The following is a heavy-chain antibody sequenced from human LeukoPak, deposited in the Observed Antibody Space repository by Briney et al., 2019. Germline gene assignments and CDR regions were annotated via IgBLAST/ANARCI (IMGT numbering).Heavy chain of an antibody. Sequence: SSETLSLTCTVSGGSISSYYWSWIRQPPGKGLEWIGYIYYSGSTNYNPSLKSRVTISVDTSKNQFSLKLSSVTAADTAVYYCARAVVGFGELDGPYYFDYWGQGTLVTVSS. CDR1: GGSISSYY. CDR2: IYYSGST. V-gene: IGHV4-59*01. CDR3: ARAVVGFGELDGPYYFDY. J-gene: IGHJ4*02. D-gene: IGHD3-10*01.